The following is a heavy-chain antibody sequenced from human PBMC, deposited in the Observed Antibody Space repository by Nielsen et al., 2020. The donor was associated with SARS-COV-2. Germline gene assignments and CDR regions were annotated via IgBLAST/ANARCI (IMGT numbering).Heavy chain of an antibody. CDR3: ARDCGAELTGFDP. CDR1: GYTFTGYY. Sequence: ASVKVSCKASGYTFTGYYMHWVRQAPGQGLEWMGWINPNSGGTNYAQKFQGWVTMTRDTSISTAYMELSRLRSDDTAVYYCARDCGAELTGFDPWGQGTLVTVSS. D-gene: IGHD1-7*01. V-gene: IGHV1-2*04. CDR2: INPNSGGT. J-gene: IGHJ5*02.